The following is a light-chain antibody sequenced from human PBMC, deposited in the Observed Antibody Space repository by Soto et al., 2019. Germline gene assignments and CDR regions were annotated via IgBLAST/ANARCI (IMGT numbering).Light chain of an antibody. CDR2: DAS. CDR1: QSVSSY. CDR3: QQRSDWPST. J-gene: IGKJ4*01. Sequence: EIVLTQSQATLSLSPGERATLSCRASQSVSSYLAWYQQKPGQAPRLLIYDASNRATGIPARFSGRGSGTDFTLTISSLEPDDFAVYYCQQRSDWPSTFGGGTKVQIK. V-gene: IGKV3-11*01.